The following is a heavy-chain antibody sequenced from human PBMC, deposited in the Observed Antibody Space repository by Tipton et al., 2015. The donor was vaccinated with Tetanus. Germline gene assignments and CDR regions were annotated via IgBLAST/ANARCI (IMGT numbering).Heavy chain of an antibody. D-gene: IGHD2-15*01. CDR3: TTDDLVVGATGGLDY. CDR2: ISSSSSYI. V-gene: IGHV3-21*01. CDR1: GFTFSSYS. Sequence: SLRLSCAASGFTFSSYSMNWVRQAPGKGLEWVSSISSSSSYIYYADSVKGRFTISRDNAKNSLYLQMNSLRAEDTAVYYCTTDDLVVGATGGLDYWGQGTLVTVSS. J-gene: IGHJ4*02.